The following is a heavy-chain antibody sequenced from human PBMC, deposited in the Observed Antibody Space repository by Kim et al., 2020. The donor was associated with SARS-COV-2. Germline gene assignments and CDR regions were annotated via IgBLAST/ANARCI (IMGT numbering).Heavy chain of an antibody. CDR2: IYYSGST. D-gene: IGHD1-20*01. V-gene: IGHV4-59*01. CDR3: ARYKGYKYGMDV. Sequence: SETLSLTCTVSGDSISSYYWSWIRQPPGKGLEWIGYIYYSGSTNYNPSLKSRVTISVDMSKNQFSLKLSSVTAADTAVYYCARYKGYKYGMDVWGQGTTVTVSS. J-gene: IGHJ6*02. CDR1: GDSISSYY.